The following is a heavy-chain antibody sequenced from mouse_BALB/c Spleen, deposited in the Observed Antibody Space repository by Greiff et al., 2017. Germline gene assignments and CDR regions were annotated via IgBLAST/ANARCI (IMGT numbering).Heavy chain of an antibody. CDR2: ISNGGGST. V-gene: IGHV5-12-2*01. CDR3: ARHDGNLWFAY. CDR1: GFTFSSYT. Sequence: EVQLQQSGGGLVQPGGSLKLSCAASGFTFSSYTMSWVRQTPEKRLEWVAYISNGGGSTYYPDTVKGRFTISRDNAKNTLYLQMSSLKSEDTAMYYCARHDGNLWFAYWGQGTLVTVSA. D-gene: IGHD2-1*01. J-gene: IGHJ3*01.